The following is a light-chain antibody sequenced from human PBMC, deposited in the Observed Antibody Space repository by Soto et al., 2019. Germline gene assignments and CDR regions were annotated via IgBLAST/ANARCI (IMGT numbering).Light chain of an antibody. CDR1: QTVSRNN. Sequence: EIVLTQSPGTLSLSPVERATLSCMASQTVSRNNLVWYQQRPGQPPRLLIYGASTRATGIPARFSGSGSGTEFTLTISSLQSEDFAVYYCQQYDKWPLTFGGGTKVDIK. CDR3: QQYDKWPLT. CDR2: GAS. V-gene: IGKV3D-15*01. J-gene: IGKJ4*01.